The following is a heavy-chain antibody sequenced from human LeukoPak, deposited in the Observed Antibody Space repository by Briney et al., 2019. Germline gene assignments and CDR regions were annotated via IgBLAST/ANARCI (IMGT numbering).Heavy chain of an antibody. Sequence: PGGSLRLSCAASGFTFSSNWMTWVRQAPGKGLEWVSAISGSGGSTYYADSVKGRFTISRDNSKNTLYLQMNSLRAEDTAVYYCAKDKGPWRSGAALNWFDPWGQGTLVTVSS. V-gene: IGHV3-23*01. CDR3: AKDKGPWRSGAALNWFDP. J-gene: IGHJ5*02. D-gene: IGHD1-26*01. CDR1: GFTFSSNW. CDR2: ISGSGGST.